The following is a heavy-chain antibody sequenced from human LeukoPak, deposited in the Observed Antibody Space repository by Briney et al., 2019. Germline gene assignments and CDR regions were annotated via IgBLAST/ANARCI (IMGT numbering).Heavy chain of an antibody. J-gene: IGHJ5*02. CDR2: IIPIFGTA. CDR1: GGTFSSYA. CDR3: ARGGVTTKLGDWFDP. V-gene: IGHV1-69*05. D-gene: IGHD4-11*01. Sequence: ASVKVSCKASGGTFSSYAISWVRQAPGQGLEWMGGIIPIFGTANYAQKFQGRVTITTDESTSTAYMELSSLRSEDTAVYYCARGGVTTKLGDWFDPWGQGTLVTVSS.